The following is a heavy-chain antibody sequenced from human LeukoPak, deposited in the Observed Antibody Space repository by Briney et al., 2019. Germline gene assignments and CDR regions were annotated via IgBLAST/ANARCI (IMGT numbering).Heavy chain of an antibody. Sequence: ASVKVSCKASGYTFPSYFMHWVRQAPGQRPGWMGWMSPNSGDTGYAQKFQDRVTMTRNTSISTAYMELSSLRSDDTAVYCCARGPPNWGYDYWGPGTLVTVSS. CDR2: MSPNSGDT. CDR3: ARGPPNWGYDY. V-gene: IGHV1-8*01. J-gene: IGHJ4*02. D-gene: IGHD7-27*01. CDR1: GYTFPSYF.